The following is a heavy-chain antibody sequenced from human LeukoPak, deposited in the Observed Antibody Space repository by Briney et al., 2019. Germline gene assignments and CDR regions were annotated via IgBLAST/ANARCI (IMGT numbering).Heavy chain of an antibody. D-gene: IGHD5-24*01. CDR1: AYTFTDYY. J-gene: IGHJ4*02. V-gene: IGHV1-2*02. Sequence: ASVKVSCKASAYTFTDYYIHWVRQAPRQGLEWMGWINPDNGDTDYAQKFQGRVTMTRDTSTTTAYMELTSLISDDTAVYYCARDMADYWGQGTLVTVSS. CDR3: ARDMADY. CDR2: INPDNGDT.